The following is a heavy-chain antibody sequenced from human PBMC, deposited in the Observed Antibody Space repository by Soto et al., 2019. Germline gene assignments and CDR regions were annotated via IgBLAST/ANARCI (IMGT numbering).Heavy chain of an antibody. CDR3: ARARFGGLAAMFSDC. D-gene: IGHD5-12*01. CDR2: IYRGGST. Sequence: EVQLVESGGGLVQPGGSLRLSCAASGFTVSNNYMTWVRQAPGKGLEWVSVIYRGGSTYYADSVRGRFTISRDNSKNTHYLYMSSLRAEDTAVYYCARARFGGLAAMFSDCWGKGTLVTVSS. V-gene: IGHV3-66*01. J-gene: IGHJ4*02. CDR1: GFTVSNNY.